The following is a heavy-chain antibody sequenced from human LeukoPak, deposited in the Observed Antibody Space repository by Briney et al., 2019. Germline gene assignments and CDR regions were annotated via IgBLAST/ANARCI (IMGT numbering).Heavy chain of an antibody. CDR3: ARGYCSGGSCYRHKDWYFDL. V-gene: IGHV3-74*01. J-gene: IGHJ2*01. CDR2: INSDGSST. CDR1: GFTFSSYW. D-gene: IGHD2-15*01. Sequence: GGSLRLSCAASGFTFSSYWMHWVRQAPGKGLVWVSRINSDGSSTSYADSVKGRFTISRDNAKNTLYLQMNSLRAEDTAVYYCARGYCSGGSCYRHKDWYFDLWGRGTLVTVSS.